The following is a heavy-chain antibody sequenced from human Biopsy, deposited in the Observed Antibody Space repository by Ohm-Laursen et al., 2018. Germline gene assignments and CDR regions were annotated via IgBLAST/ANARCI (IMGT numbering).Heavy chain of an antibody. CDR3: ARETPTGIPFNWFDP. CDR1: GDSVSNKDAA. J-gene: IGHJ5*02. Sequence: QTLSLTCAISGDSVSNKDAAWNWIRRSPSRGLEWLGRTYYRSQWHSDYAVFVRSRITIKSDTSRNQFSLQLNSVTPDDTAVYFCARETPTGIPFNWFDPWGQGTLVTVSS. CDR2: TYYRSQWHS. D-gene: IGHD1-1*01. V-gene: IGHV6-1*01.